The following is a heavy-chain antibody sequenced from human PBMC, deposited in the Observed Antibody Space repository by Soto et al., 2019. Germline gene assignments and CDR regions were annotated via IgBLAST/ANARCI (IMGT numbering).Heavy chain of an antibody. CDR2: IYRTGST. Sequence: QVQLQESGPGLVKPSGTLSLTCAVSGGSFTSNNWWTWVRQPPGQGLEWIGEIYRTGSTNYTPSLKSRVTISLDTSENQFSLKVTSLTAADTAVYYFASRDQGTSVDYWGQGTLVTVSS. J-gene: IGHJ4*02. V-gene: IGHV4-4*02. D-gene: IGHD1-7*01. CDR1: GGSFTSNNW. CDR3: ASRDQGTSVDY.